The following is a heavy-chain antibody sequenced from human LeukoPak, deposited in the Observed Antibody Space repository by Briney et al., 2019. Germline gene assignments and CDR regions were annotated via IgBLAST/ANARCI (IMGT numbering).Heavy chain of an antibody. CDR3: VRTPPNWGADY. D-gene: IGHD7-27*01. CDR1: GYTFTSYD. CDR2: MSPKSSNT. Sequence: GASVKVSCKASGYTFTSYDINWVRQATGQGLEWMGWMSPKSSNTGYAQKFQGRVTMTSNTAISTAYMELSSLRSEDTAVYYCVRTPPNWGADYWGQGTLVTVSS. J-gene: IGHJ4*02. V-gene: IGHV1-8*01.